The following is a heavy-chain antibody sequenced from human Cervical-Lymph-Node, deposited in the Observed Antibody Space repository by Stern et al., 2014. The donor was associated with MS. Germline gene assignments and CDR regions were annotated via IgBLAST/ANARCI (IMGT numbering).Heavy chain of an antibody. V-gene: IGHV4-39*01. CDR1: GGSTSSSSYY. J-gene: IGHJ5*02. D-gene: IGHD1-1*01. CDR3: ARLWSTEDP. CDR2: IYYNGNT. Sequence: QLQLQESGPGLVKPSETLSLTCTVSGGSTSSSSYYWGWIRQPPGKGLEWIGTIYYNGNTYYNPSLKSPVTISIDTSKNQLSLERRFVTAADTAVYYCARLWSTEDPWGQGTLVTVSS.